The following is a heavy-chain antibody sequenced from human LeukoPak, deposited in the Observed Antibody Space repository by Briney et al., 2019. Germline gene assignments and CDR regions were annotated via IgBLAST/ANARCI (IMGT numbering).Heavy chain of an antibody. D-gene: IGHD4-17*01. CDR1: GFTVSSNY. Sequence: GGSLRLSCAASGFTVSSNYMSWVRQAPGKGLEWVSVIYSGGSTYYADSVKGRFTISRDNSKNTLYLQMNSLRAEDTAVYYCARDQPATTVTTGDAFDIWGQGTMVTVSS. CDR3: ARDQPATTVTTGDAFDI. CDR2: IYSGGST. V-gene: IGHV3-53*01. J-gene: IGHJ3*02.